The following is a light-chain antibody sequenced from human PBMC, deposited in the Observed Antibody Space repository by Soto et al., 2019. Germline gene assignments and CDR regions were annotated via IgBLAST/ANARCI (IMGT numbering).Light chain of an antibody. V-gene: IGKV3-11*01. J-gene: IGKJ4*01. Sequence: EIVLTQSPATLSLSPGERATLSCRASQSVSRYLAWYQQKPGQAPRLLIYDASNRATGVPPRFSGSGSGTDFTLTITSLEPEDVAVYYCQQRSRTFGGGTRVEIK. CDR1: QSVSRY. CDR3: QQRSRT. CDR2: DAS.